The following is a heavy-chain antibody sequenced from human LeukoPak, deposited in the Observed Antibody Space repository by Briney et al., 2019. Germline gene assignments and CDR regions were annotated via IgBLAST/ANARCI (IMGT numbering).Heavy chain of an antibody. D-gene: IGHD4-17*01. CDR1: GGSISSGDYY. J-gene: IGHJ4*02. CDR2: IYYSGST. CDR3: ARNDYGQEGNFDY. V-gene: IGHV4-61*08. Sequence: SETLSLTYTVSGGSISSGDYYWSWIRQPPGKGLEWIGYIYYSGSTNYNPSLKSRVTISVDTSKNQFSLKLSSVTAADTAVYYCARNDYGQEGNFDYWGQGTLVTVSS.